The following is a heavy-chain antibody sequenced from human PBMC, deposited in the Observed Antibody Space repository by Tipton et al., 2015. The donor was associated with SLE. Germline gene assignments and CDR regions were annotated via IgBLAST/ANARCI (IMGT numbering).Heavy chain of an antibody. J-gene: IGHJ6*02. CDR2: INHSGST. Sequence: TLSLTCAVYGGSFSGYYWSWIRQPPGKGLEWIGEINHSGSTNYNPSLKSRVTISVDMSKNQFSLKLKSVTAADTAVYYCARGRMKWGYYYYGMDVWGQGTTVTVSS. CDR3: ARGRMKWGYYYYGMDV. V-gene: IGHV4-34*01. CDR1: GGSFSGYY. D-gene: IGHD1-26*01.